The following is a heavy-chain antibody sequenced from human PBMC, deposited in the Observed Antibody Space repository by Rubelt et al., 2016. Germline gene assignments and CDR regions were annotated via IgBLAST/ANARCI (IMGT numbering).Heavy chain of an antibody. J-gene: IGHJ5*02. CDR3: ARHDSSTGADCLDP. Sequence: QVQLQESGPGLVKPSETLSLTCTVSGGSISSVGYYWDWIRQPPGKALEWIGSIYYSGSTNYNPSLKSRVTISVDTSKNQFSLRRRSVTAAETAVVWCARHDSSTGADCLDPWGQGTLATVSP. V-gene: IGHV4-39*07. CDR1: GGSISSVGYY. CDR2: IYYSGST. D-gene: IGHD3-22*01.